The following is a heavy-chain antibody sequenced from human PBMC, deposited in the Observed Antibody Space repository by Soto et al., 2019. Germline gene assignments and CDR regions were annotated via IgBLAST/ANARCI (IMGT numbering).Heavy chain of an antibody. CDR1: GYSFTNYW. CDR2: IYPDDSDT. D-gene: IGHD3-22*01. Sequence: PGESLKISCKGSGYSFTNYWIGWVRQMPGKGLEWMGIIYPDDSDTRYSPSFQGQVTISADKSISTAYLQWSSLKASDTAMYYCARRAHYYDSSGYRTNWFDPWGQGTLVTVSS. CDR3: ARRAHYYDSSGYRTNWFDP. V-gene: IGHV5-51*01. J-gene: IGHJ5*02.